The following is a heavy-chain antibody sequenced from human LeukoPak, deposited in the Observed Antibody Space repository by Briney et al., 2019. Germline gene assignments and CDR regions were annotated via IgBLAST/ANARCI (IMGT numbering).Heavy chain of an antibody. CDR2: INSDGSIT. V-gene: IGHV3-74*01. CDR3: ARAAAVSAIPSD. D-gene: IGHD2-15*01. Sequence: GGSLRLSCAASGFAFSNYWMHWVRQAPGKGLMWVSRINSDGSITSYADSVKGRFTNSRDNAKNTLYLQMNSLRAEDTGVYYCARAAAVSAIPSDWGQGALVIISS. CDR1: GFAFSNYW. J-gene: IGHJ4*02.